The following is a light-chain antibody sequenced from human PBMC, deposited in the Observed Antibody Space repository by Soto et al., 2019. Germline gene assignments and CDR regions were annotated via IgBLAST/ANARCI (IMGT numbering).Light chain of an antibody. V-gene: IGKV1-6*01. CDR2: AAS. J-gene: IGKJ2*01. Sequence: AIQMTQSPSSLSAVVGDRVTITCRASQDIRNELAWYQQKPGKAPKVLIYAASNLQDGVPSLFSGSVSGTDFSHTISSLQCYDFAMHYSPQDFNYPCTFGLGTK. CDR1: QDIRNE. CDR3: PQDFNYPCT.